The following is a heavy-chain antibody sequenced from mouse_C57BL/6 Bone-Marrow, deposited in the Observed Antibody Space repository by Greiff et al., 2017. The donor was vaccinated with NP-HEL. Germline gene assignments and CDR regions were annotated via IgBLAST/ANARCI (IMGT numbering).Heavy chain of an antibody. CDR3: SRSPHIATVVARGWYFGV. Sequence: QVQLQQSGPELVKPGASVKISCKASGYAFSSSWMNWVKQRPGKGLEWIGRIYPGDGDTNYNGKFKGKATLTADKSSSTAYMQLSSLTSDDCAVYFCSRSPHIATVVARGWYFGVWGTGTTVTVSS. CDR1: GYAFSSSW. CDR2: IYPGDGDT. D-gene: IGHD1-1*01. J-gene: IGHJ1*03. V-gene: IGHV1-82*01.